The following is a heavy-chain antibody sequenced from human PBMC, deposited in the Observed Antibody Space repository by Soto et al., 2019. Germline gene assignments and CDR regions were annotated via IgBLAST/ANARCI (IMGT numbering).Heavy chain of an antibody. CDR1: GFTFSSYA. CDR2: ISGSGGST. CDR3: AKDPGVDTNQYVGGFNY. J-gene: IGHJ4*02. Sequence: GGSLRLSCAASGFTFSSYAMSWVRQAPGKGLEWVSAISGSGGSTYYADSVKGRFTISRDNSKNTLYLQMNSLRAEDTAVYYCAKDPGVDTNQYVGGFNYWGQGTLVTVSS. D-gene: IGHD5-18*01. V-gene: IGHV3-23*01.